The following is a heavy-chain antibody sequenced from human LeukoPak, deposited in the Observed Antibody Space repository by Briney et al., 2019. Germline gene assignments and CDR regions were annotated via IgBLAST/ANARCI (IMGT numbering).Heavy chain of an antibody. CDR2: INNRGETV. J-gene: IGHJ4*02. D-gene: IGHD3-22*01. CDR3: AKRGVVIRVILVGFHKEAYYFDS. V-gene: IGHV3-11*01. Sequence: GGSLRLSCAASGFTFSDYSMNWIRQAPGKGLEWLSYINNRGETVYYADSVKGRFTISRDNAKNSLYLQMNSLRAEDTAVYFCAKRGVVIRVILVGFHKEAYYFDSWGQGALVTVSS. CDR1: GFTFSDYS.